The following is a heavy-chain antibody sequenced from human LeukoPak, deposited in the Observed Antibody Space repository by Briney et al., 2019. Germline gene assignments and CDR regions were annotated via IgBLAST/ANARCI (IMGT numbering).Heavy chain of an antibody. Sequence: GGSLRLSCAASGFTFSSYSMNWVRQAPGKGLERVSYISSSSSTIYYADSVKGRFTISRDNAKNSLYLQMNSLRAEDTAVYYCAELGITMIGGVWGKGTTVTISS. V-gene: IGHV3-48*01. D-gene: IGHD3-10*02. CDR1: GFTFSSYS. CDR3: AELGITMIGGV. CDR2: ISSSSSTI. J-gene: IGHJ6*04.